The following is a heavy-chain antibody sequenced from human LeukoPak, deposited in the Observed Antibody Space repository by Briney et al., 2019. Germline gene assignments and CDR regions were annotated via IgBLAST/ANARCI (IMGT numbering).Heavy chain of an antibody. CDR1: GGSISSGGYS. CDR2: IYHSGST. Sequence: SETLSLTCAVSGGSISSGGYSWSWIRQPPGKGLEWIGYIYHSGSTYYNPSLKSRVTISVDRSKNQFSLKLSSVTAADTAVYYCARVASPLYDSSGYYFDYWGQGTLVTVSS. CDR3: ARVASPLYDSSGYYFDY. D-gene: IGHD3-22*01. V-gene: IGHV4-30-2*01. J-gene: IGHJ4*02.